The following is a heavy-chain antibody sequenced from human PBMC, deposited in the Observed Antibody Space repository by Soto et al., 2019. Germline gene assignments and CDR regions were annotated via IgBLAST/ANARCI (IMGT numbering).Heavy chain of an antibody. Sequence: GGSLRLSCAASGFTFSGSAMHWVRQASGKGLEWVGRIRSKASSYATAYAASVKGRFTISRDDSKNTAYLQMNSLKTEDTAVYYCSGDSSGWIDYWGQGTLVTVSS. V-gene: IGHV3-73*01. CDR2: IRSKASSYAT. CDR3: SGDSSGWIDY. J-gene: IGHJ4*02. CDR1: GFTFSGSA. D-gene: IGHD6-19*01.